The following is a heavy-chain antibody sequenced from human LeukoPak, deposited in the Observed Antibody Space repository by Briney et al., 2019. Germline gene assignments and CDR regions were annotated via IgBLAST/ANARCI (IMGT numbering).Heavy chain of an antibody. CDR3: ARHQTHGSGSFDP. J-gene: IGHJ5*02. CDR2: VYYSGST. V-gene: IGHV4-39*01. D-gene: IGHD3-10*01. CDR1: GGSIGSSSYY. Sequence: PSETLSLTCTVSGGSIGSSSYYWGWIRQPPGKGLEWIGSVYYSGSTYYNPSLKSRVTISVGTSKNQFSLKLSSVTAADTAVYYCARHQTHGSGSFDPWGQGTLVTVSS.